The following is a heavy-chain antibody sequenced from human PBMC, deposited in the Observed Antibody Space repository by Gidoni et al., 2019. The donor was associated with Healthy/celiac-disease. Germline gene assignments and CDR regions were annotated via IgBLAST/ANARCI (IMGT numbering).Heavy chain of an antibody. J-gene: IGHJ4*02. D-gene: IGHD6-19*01. CDR3: ARGPGGWYGAWYYFDY. Sequence: EVQLVESGGGLVQPGGSLRLSCAASGFTCSSNWMSWVRQAPGKGLEWVANIKQDGSEKYYVYSVKGRFTISRDNAKNSLYLQMNSLRAEDTAVYYCARGPGGWYGAWYYFDYWGQGTLVTVSS. CDR2: IKQDGSEK. V-gene: IGHV3-7*01. CDR1: GFTCSSNW.